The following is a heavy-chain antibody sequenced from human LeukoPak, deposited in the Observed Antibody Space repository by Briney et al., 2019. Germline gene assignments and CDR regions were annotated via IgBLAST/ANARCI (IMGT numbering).Heavy chain of an antibody. CDR1: GFTFSSYW. J-gene: IGHJ4*02. CDR2: INSDGSST. D-gene: IGHD6-19*01. CDR3: ARVGSSGDGIDY. V-gene: IGHV3-74*01. Sequence: PGGSLRLSCAASGFTFSSYWMHWVRQAPGKGLVWVSRINSDGSSTSYADSVKGRFTISRVNAKNTLYLQMNSLRAEDTAVYYCARVGSSGDGIDYWGQGTLVTVSS.